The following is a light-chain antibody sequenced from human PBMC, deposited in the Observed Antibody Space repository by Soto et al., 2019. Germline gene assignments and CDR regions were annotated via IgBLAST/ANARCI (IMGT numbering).Light chain of an antibody. CDR1: QSVSSSY. CDR2: GAS. J-gene: IGKJ1*01. V-gene: IGKV3-20*01. Sequence: ESVLTQSPGTLSLSPGERATLSCRASQSVSSSYFAWYQQRFGQAPRLLIYGASSRATGIPDRFSGSGSGTDFTLTISRLEPEDFAVYYCQQYGRSSWTFGQGTKVEIK. CDR3: QQYGRSSWT.